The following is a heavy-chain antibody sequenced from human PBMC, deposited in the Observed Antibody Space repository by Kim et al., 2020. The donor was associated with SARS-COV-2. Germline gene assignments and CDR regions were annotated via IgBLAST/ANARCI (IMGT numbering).Heavy chain of an antibody. Sequence: YNPSLKSRATIQVDTAKHQFSLKLSSVTAADTAVYYCARVTSGSYDAFDIWGQGTMVTVSS. J-gene: IGHJ3*02. D-gene: IGHD1-26*01. CDR3: ARVTSGSYDAFDI. V-gene: IGHV4-59*01.